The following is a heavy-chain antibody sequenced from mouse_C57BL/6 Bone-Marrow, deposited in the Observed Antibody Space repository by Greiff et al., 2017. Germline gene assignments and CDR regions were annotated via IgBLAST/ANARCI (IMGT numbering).Heavy chain of an antibody. CDR3: ARPNYYGSILYFDY. CDR1: GYTFTSYW. V-gene: IGHV1-50*01. CDR2: IDPSDSYT. D-gene: IGHD1-1*01. Sequence: QVQLQQPGAELVKPGASVKLSCKASGYTFTSYWMQWVKQRPGQGLEWIGEIDPSDSYTNYNQKFKGKATLTVDTSSSTAYMQLSSLTSEDSAVYYCARPNYYGSILYFDYWGQGTTLTVSS. J-gene: IGHJ2*01.